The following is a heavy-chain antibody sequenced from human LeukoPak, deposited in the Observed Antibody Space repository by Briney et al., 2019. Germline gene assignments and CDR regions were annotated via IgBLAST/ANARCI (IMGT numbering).Heavy chain of an antibody. Sequence: SVKVSCKASVGTFSSYAISWVRQAPGQGLEWMGRIIPILGIANYAQKFQGRVTITADKSTSTAYMELSSLRSEDTAVYYCARAYSLGGSGGLGDYWGQGTLVTVSS. CDR3: ARAYSLGGSGGLGDY. CDR2: IIPILGIA. CDR1: VGTFSSYA. V-gene: IGHV1-69*04. J-gene: IGHJ4*02. D-gene: IGHD3-10*01.